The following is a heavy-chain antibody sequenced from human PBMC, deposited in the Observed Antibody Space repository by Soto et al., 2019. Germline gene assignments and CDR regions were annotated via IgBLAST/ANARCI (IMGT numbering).Heavy chain of an antibody. J-gene: IGHJ5*02. D-gene: IGHD5-18*01. Sequence: ASVKVSCKASGYTFSSYAISWVRQAPGQGLEWMGWISAYNGNTNYAQKFQGRVTITADESTSTAYMELSSLRSEDTAVYYCASSYSYENWFDPWGQGTLVTVSS. CDR2: ISAYNGNT. CDR3: ASSYSYENWFDP. CDR1: GYTFSSYA. V-gene: IGHV1-18*01.